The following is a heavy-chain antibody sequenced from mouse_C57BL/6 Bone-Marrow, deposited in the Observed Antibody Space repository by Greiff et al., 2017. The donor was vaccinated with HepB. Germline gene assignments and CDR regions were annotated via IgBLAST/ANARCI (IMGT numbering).Heavy chain of an antibody. CDR2: ISNGGGST. D-gene: IGHD2-4*01. V-gene: IGHV5-12*01. Sequence: EVMLVESGGGLVQPGGSLKLSCAASGFTFSDYYMYWVRQTPEKRLEWVAYISNGGGSTYYPDTVKGRFTISRDNAKNTLYLQMSRLKSEDTAMYYCARRGGYDYDGLAYWGQGTLVTVSA. CDR3: ARRGGYDYDGLAY. J-gene: IGHJ3*01. CDR1: GFTFSDYY.